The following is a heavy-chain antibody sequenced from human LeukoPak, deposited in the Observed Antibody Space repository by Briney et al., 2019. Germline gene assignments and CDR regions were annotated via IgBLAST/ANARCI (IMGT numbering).Heavy chain of an antibody. D-gene: IGHD6-19*01. V-gene: IGHV3-23*01. J-gene: IGHJ4*02. Sequence: GGSLRLSGTASGFWLSSDALSWVRQGPRKGLERVSAVSGRGRSTYYADAVRGRFTISRDNSKNTLYLQMNSLRAEDPAVYYCAKISYSSGSDYWGQGTLVTVSS. CDR1: GFWLSSDA. CDR3: AKISYSSGSDY. CDR2: VSGRGRST.